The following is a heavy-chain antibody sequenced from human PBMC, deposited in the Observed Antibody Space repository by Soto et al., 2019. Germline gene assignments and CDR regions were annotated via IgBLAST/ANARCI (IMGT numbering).Heavy chain of an antibody. D-gene: IGHD2-21*02. V-gene: IGHV3-30-3*01. CDR1: GFTFSSYA. CDR2: ISYDGSNK. Sequence: PGGSLRLSCAASGFTFSSYAMHWVRQAPGKGLEWVAVISYDGSNKYYADSVKGRFTISRDNSKNTPYLQMNSLRAEDTAVYYCARGIGGNSAYWGQGTLVTVSS. CDR3: ARGIGGNSAY. J-gene: IGHJ4*02.